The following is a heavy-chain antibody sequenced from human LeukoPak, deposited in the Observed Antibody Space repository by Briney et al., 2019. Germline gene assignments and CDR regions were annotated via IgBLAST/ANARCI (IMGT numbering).Heavy chain of an antibody. CDR1: GFTFSSYA. CDR2: ISGSGGST. D-gene: IGHD3-3*01. J-gene: IGHJ4*02. Sequence: SGGSLRLSCAASGFTFSSYAMSCVRQSPGKGLEWVSAISGSGGSTYYADSVKGRFTISRDNSKNTLYLQMNSLRAEDTAVYYCAKARLPFLDWWGGYYFDYWGQGTLVTVSS. CDR3: AKARLPFLDWWGGYYFDY. V-gene: IGHV3-23*01.